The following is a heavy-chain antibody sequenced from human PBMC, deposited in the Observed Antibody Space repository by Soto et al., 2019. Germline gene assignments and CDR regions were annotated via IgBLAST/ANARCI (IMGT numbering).Heavy chain of an antibody. J-gene: IGHJ4*02. Sequence: QVQLQESGPGLVKPSATLSLTCTVSGGSISSYYWSWIRQPPGKGLEWIGYIYYSGSTNYNPSLKSRVTISVDTSKNQFSLMLISVTAADTAVYYCARGGGYDSPLDYWGQGTLVTVSS. CDR1: GGSISSYY. V-gene: IGHV4-59*01. CDR3: ARGGGYDSPLDY. CDR2: IYYSGST. D-gene: IGHD5-12*01.